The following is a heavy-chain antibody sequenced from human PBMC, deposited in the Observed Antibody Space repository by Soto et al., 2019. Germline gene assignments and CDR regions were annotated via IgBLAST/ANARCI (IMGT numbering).Heavy chain of an antibody. D-gene: IGHD5-12*01. Sequence: PSETLSLTCTVSGGSISSGGYYWSWIRQHPGKGLEWIGYIYYSGSTYYNPSLKSRVTISVDTSKNQFSLTVTSVTAADTAVYYCARRIVATETFEYWGQGTLVTVSS. CDR3: ARRIVATETFEY. CDR1: GGSISSGGYY. J-gene: IGHJ4*02. CDR2: IYYSGST. V-gene: IGHV4-31*03.